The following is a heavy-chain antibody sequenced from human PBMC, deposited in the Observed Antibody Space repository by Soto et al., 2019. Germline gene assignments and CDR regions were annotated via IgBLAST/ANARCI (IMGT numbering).Heavy chain of an antibody. CDR2: INSDGSST. J-gene: IGHJ3*02. V-gene: IGHV3-74*01. CDR3: ARDGPGTLMIKFGGVIAYDAFDI. Sequence: EVQLVESGGGLVQPGGSLRLSCAASGFTFSSYWMHWVRQAPGKGLVWVSRINSDGSSTSYADSVKGRFTISRDNAKNTLYLQMNSLKAEDTAVYYCARDGPGTLMIKFGGVIAYDAFDIWGQGTMVTVSS. CDR1: GFTFSSYW. D-gene: IGHD3-16*02.